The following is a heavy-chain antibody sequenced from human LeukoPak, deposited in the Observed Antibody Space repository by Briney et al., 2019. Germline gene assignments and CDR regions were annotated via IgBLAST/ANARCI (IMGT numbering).Heavy chain of an antibody. V-gene: IGHV3-48*01. CDR1: GFTFSYYK. Sequence: GGSLRLSCAASGFTFSYYKMHWVRQAPGKGLEWLSYIDTTSSTIYYAASVKGRFTISRDNAKNSLYLQMNSLRTEDTAVYYCARVNFGSSWALRAFDIWGQGTMVTVSS. D-gene: IGHD6-13*01. J-gene: IGHJ3*02. CDR3: ARVNFGSSWALRAFDI. CDR2: IDTTSSTI.